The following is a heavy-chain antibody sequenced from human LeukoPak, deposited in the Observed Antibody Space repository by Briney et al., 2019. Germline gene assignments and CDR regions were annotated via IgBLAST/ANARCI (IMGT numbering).Heavy chain of an antibody. CDR3: TRIFYYGTRGYYPDF. CDR2: IRSKAYGGTT. J-gene: IGHJ4*02. D-gene: IGHD3-22*01. CDR1: GFTFGDYA. V-gene: IGHV3-49*04. Sequence: GRSLRLSCTASGFTFGDYAMSWVRQAPGKGLEWVGFIRSKAYGGTTEYAASVKGRFTISRDDSKSIAYLQMNSLTTEDTAVYYCTRIFYYGTRGYYPDFWGQGTLVTVSS.